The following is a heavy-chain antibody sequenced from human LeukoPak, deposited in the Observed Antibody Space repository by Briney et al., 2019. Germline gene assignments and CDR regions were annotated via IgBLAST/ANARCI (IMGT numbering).Heavy chain of an antibody. D-gene: IGHD2-2*01. V-gene: IGHV3-48*03. CDR3: ARDLGYCTSTSCCSLYGMDV. CDR2: ISSSGSTI. CDR1: GFTFSSYE. Sequence: PGGSLRLSCAASGFTFSSYEMNWVRQAPGKGLEWVSYISSSGSTIYYADSVKGRFTISRDNAKNSLYLQMNSLRAEDTAVYYCARDLGYCTSTSCCSLYGMDVWGKGTTVTVSS. J-gene: IGHJ6*04.